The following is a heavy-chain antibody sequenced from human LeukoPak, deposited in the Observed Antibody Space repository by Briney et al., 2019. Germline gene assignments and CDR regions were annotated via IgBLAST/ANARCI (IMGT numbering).Heavy chain of an antibody. Sequence: GGSLRLSCAASGFTVSNNYMSWVRQAPGKGLEWVSVIYSGGSTYYADSVRGRFTISRDNSKNTLYLQMNSLRAEDTAVYYCAKDDYGDYGAWFDPWGQGTLVTVSS. CDR2: IYSGGST. J-gene: IGHJ5*02. V-gene: IGHV3-66*01. CDR3: AKDDYGDYGAWFDP. CDR1: GFTVSNNY. D-gene: IGHD4-17*01.